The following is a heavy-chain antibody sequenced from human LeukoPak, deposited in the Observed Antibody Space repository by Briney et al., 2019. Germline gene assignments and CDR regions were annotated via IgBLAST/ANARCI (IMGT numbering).Heavy chain of an antibody. Sequence: PGGSLRLSCAASGFTFSNYGMHWVRQAPGKGLEWVAVIWYDGSNKYYADSVKGRFTISRDNSKNTLYLQMDSLRAEDTAVYYCARDPGLELHYYYYYMDVWGKGTTVTVSS. D-gene: IGHD1-7*01. CDR2: IWYDGSNK. CDR3: ARDPGLELHYYYYYMDV. V-gene: IGHV3-33*01. J-gene: IGHJ6*03. CDR1: GFTFSNYG.